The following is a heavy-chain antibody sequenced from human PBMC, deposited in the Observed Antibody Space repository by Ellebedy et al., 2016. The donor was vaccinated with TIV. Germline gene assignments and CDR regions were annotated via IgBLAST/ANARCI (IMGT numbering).Heavy chain of an antibody. CDR3: ARGGDSGTYPKFDY. CDR1: GFTFSSYS. Sequence: GESLKISCAASGFTFSSYSMNWVRQAPGKGLEWVSHIRSGSPSMYYADSVRGRFTISRDNAKNSLFLQMSSLRVEDTAVYYCARGGDSGTYPKFDYWGQGTLVTVFS. CDR2: IRSGSPSM. D-gene: IGHD1-26*01. J-gene: IGHJ4*02. V-gene: IGHV3-48*01.